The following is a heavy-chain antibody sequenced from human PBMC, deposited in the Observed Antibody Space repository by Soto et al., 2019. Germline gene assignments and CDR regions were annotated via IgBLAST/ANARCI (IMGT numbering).Heavy chain of an antibody. CDR3: ARSALAGTRFDY. V-gene: IGHV4-4*02. CDR1: GGSISSSNW. Sequence: PSETLSLTCAVSGGSISSSNWWSGVRQPPGKGLEWIGEIYHSGSTNYNPSLKTRVTISVDKSKNQFSLKLNSVTAADTAVYYCARSALAGTRFDYWGQGTLVTVS. J-gene: IGHJ4*02. CDR2: IYHSGST. D-gene: IGHD6-19*01.